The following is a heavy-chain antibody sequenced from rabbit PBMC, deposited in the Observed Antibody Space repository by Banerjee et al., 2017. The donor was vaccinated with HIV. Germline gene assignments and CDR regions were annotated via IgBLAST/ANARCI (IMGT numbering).Heavy chain of an antibody. D-gene: IGHD2-1*01. CDR2: IYVGSSGST. J-gene: IGHJ4*01. V-gene: IGHV1S40*01. CDR1: GFSFSSSYW. Sequence: QSLEESGGDLVKPGASLTLTCTASGFSFSSSYWICWVRQAPGKGLEWIACIYVGSSGSTAYASWAKGRFTISKTSSTTVTLQMTSLTAADTATYFCARDMVAGLFNLWGPGTLVTVS. CDR3: ARDMVAGLFNL.